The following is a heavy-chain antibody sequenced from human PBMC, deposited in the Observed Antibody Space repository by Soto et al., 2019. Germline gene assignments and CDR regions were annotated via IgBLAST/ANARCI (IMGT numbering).Heavy chain of an antibody. J-gene: IGHJ6*02. V-gene: IGHV3-23*01. Sequence: EVQLLESGGDLIQPGGSLRLSCAASGFTFSSYAMSWVRQAPGKGLEWVSAISGSGGSTYYADSVKGRFTISRDNSKNTLYLQMNSLRAEDTAVYYCAKRDTYYDPLDVWGQGTTVTVSS. CDR3: AKRDTYYDPLDV. CDR2: ISGSGGST. CDR1: GFTFSSYA. D-gene: IGHD3-3*01.